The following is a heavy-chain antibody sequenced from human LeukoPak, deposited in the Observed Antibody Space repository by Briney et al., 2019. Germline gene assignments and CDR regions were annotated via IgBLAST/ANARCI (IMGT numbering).Heavy chain of an antibody. CDR1: GFTFSSYS. Sequence: AGGSLRLSCAASGFTFSSYSMNWVRQAPGKGLEWVSSISSSSSYIYYADSVKGRFTISRDNAKNSLYLQMNSLRAEDTAVYYCAREEPLYRGVWFGDDYWGQGTLVTVSS. CDR3: AREEPLYRGVWFGDDY. D-gene: IGHD3-10*01. CDR2: ISSSSSYI. J-gene: IGHJ4*02. V-gene: IGHV3-21*01.